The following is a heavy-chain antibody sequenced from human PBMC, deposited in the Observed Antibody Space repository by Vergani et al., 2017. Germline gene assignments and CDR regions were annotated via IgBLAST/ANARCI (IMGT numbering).Heavy chain of an antibody. V-gene: IGHV3-23*01. D-gene: IGHD4-23*01. CDR3: ARVLGYGGNLDAFDI. J-gene: IGHJ3*02. Sequence: EVQLLESGGGLVQPGGSLRLSCAASGFTFSSYAMSWVRQAPGKGLEWVSAISGSGGSPYYADSVKGRFTISRDNSKNTLYLQMNSLRAEDTAVYYCARVLGYGGNLDAFDIWGQGTMVTVSS. CDR2: ISGSGGSP. CDR1: GFTFSSYA.